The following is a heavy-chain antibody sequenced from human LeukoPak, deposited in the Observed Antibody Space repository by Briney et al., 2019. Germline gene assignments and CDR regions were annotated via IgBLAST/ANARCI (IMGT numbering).Heavy chain of an antibody. J-gene: IGHJ1*01. CDR3: AKEGDYYDRLYEYFQH. D-gene: IGHD3-22*01. Sequence: PGGSLRLSCAASGFTFSSYGMHWVRQAPGKGLEWVAVISYDGSNKYYADSVKGRFTISRDNSKNTLYLQMNSLRAEDTAVYYCAKEGDYYDRLYEYFQHWGQGTLVTVSS. CDR2: ISYDGSNK. V-gene: IGHV3-30*18. CDR1: GFTFSSYG.